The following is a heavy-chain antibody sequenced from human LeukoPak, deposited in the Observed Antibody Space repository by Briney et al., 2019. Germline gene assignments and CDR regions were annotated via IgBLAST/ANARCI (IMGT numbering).Heavy chain of an antibody. D-gene: IGHD3-22*01. V-gene: IGHV3-23*01. Sequence: GGSLRLSCAASRFTFNTYAMSWVRQAPGKGLEWVSAIGGGGGSTYYADSVKGRFTISRDNSKNTLYLQMASLRAEDTAVYYCAKEAFDSSGSSDYWGQGTLVTVSS. CDR3: AKEAFDSSGSSDY. J-gene: IGHJ4*02. CDR1: RFTFNTYA. CDR2: IGGGGGST.